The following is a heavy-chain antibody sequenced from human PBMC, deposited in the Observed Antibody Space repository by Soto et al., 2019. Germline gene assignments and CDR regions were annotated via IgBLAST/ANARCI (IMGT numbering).Heavy chain of an antibody. CDR1: GFTFSSYG. CDR3: ARDRNRVRSSGYSYYFDY. CDR2: IWYDGSNK. V-gene: IGHV3-33*08. D-gene: IGHD3-22*01. J-gene: IGHJ4*02. Sequence: VQLVESGGGLVQPGGSLRLSCAASGFTFSSYGMHWVRQAPGKGLEWVAVIWYDGSNKYYADSVKGRFTISRDNSKNTLYLQMNSLRAEDTAVYYCARDRNRVRSSGYSYYFDYWGQGTLVTVSS.